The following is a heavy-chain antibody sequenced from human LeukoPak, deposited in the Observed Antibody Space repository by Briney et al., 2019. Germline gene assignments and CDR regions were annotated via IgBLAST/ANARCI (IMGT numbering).Heavy chain of an antibody. J-gene: IGHJ4*02. D-gene: IGHD1-26*01. Sequence: GASVKVSCKASGGTFSSYAISWVRQAPGQGLEWMGRIIPILGIANYAQKFQGRVTITADKSTSTAYMELSSLRSEDTTVYYCARDFGGSYHYFDYWGQGTLVTVSS. CDR2: IIPILGIA. V-gene: IGHV1-69*04. CDR1: GGTFSSYA. CDR3: ARDFGGSYHYFDY.